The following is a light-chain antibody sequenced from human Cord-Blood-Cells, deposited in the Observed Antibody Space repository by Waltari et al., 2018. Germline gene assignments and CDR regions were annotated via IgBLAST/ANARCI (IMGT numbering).Light chain of an antibody. V-gene: IGKV1-39*01. CDR2: AAS. CDR3: QQSYSTPIT. J-gene: IGKJ5*01. CDR1: QSISSY. Sequence: DLQLTQSPPSLSASVGDRVTITCRASQSISSYLNWYQQKPGKAPKLLIYAASSVQSGVPSRFSGSRSETDYTLTISSLQPEDFATYYGQQSYSTPITFGQGTRLEIK.